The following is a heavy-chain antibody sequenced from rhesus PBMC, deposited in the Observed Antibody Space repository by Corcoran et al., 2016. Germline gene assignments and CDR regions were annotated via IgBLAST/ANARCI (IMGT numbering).Heavy chain of an antibody. D-gene: IGHD4-29*01. CDR3: ARTTVAALFDY. CDR1: GYSISGYY. Sequence: QMQLQESGPGLVKPSETLSLTCAVSGYSISGYYWSWIRQAPGKGLEWIGYITYSGSTSYNPSLKSRVTISRDTSKNQFSLKLSSVTAADTAVYYCARTTVAALFDYWGQGVLVTVSS. CDR2: ITYSGST. J-gene: IGHJ4*01. V-gene: IGHV4-122*02.